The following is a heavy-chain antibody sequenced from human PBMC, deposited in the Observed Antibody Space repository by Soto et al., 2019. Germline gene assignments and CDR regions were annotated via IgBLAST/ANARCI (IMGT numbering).Heavy chain of an antibody. CDR2: IYYSGST. V-gene: IGHV4-30-4*01. D-gene: IGHD5-18*01. CDR3: ASVRGYPYGMDV. CDR1: GGSISSGDYY. Sequence: PSETLSLTCTVSGGSISSGDYYWSWIRQPPGKGLEWIGYIYYSGSTYYNPSLKSRVTISVDTSKNQFSLKLSSVTAADTAVYYCASVRGYPYGMDVWGQGTTVTVSS. J-gene: IGHJ6*02.